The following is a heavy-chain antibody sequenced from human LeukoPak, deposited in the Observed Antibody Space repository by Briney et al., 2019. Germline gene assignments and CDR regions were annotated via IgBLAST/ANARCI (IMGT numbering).Heavy chain of an antibody. Sequence: GASVKVSCKASGYTFTSYYMHWVRQAPGQGLEWMGGIIPIFGTANYAQKFQGRVTITADESTSTAYMELSSLRSEDTAVYYCARSMYSSGWYDYWGQGTLVTVSS. CDR2: IIPIFGTA. CDR3: ARSMYSSGWYDY. J-gene: IGHJ4*02. V-gene: IGHV1-69*13. CDR1: GYTFTSYY. D-gene: IGHD6-19*01.